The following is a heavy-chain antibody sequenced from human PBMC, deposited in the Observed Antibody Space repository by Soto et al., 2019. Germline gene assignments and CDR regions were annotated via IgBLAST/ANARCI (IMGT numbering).Heavy chain of an antibody. CDR2: IIPIFGTA. V-gene: IGHV1-69*01. Sequence: QVQMVQSGAEVKKPGASVKVSCKASGGTFSSYAISWVRQAPGQGLEWMVGIIPIFGTANYAQKVQGRVTIPADEYTRTAYMELSSWRSEDTAVYYCLGEVTWGAFEIWGQGTMVTVSS. CDR1: GGTFSSYA. D-gene: IGHD3-16*01. J-gene: IGHJ3*02. CDR3: LGEVTWGAFEI.